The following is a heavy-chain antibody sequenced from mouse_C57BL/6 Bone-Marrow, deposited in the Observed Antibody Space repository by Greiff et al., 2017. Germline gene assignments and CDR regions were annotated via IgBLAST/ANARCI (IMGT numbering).Heavy chain of an antibody. CDR2: INPYNGGT. CDR1: GYTFTDYY. D-gene: IGHD1-1*01. J-gene: IGHJ4*01. Sequence: EVQLQESGPVLVKPGASVKMSCKASGYTFTDYYMNWVKQSHGKSLEWIGVINPYNGGTSYNQKFKGKATLTVDKSSSTAYMELNSLTSEDSAVYYCARGGRYAMDYWGQGTSATVSS. CDR3: ARGGRYAMDY. V-gene: IGHV1-19*01.